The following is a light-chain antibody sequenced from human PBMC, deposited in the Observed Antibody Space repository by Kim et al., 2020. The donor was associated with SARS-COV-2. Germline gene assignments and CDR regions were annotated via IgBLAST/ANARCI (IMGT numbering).Light chain of an antibody. J-gene: IGKJ4*01. CDR3: QQASSFPLT. CDR2: LAS. Sequence: ASVGDRVPITWRGSQGVSSWLAWYQQKPGKAPKLLIYLASSLQSGVPSRFSGSGSGTDFTLPISSLQPEDFATYYCQQASSFPLTFGGGTKVDIK. CDR1: QGVSSW. V-gene: IGKV1-12*01.